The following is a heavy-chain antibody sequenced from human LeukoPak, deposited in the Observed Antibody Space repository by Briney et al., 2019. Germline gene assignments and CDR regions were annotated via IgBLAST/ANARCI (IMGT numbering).Heavy chain of an antibody. Sequence: GGSLRLSCAASVFTVSSNYMSWVRQAPGKGLEWVSVIYSGGSTYYADSVKGRFTISRDNSKNTLYLQMNSLRAEDTAVYYCAREVDYYDSSGYYSSRYFQHWGQGTLVTVSS. CDR3: AREVDYYDSSGYYSSRYFQH. V-gene: IGHV3-53*01. D-gene: IGHD3-22*01. CDR1: VFTVSSNY. J-gene: IGHJ1*01. CDR2: IYSGGST.